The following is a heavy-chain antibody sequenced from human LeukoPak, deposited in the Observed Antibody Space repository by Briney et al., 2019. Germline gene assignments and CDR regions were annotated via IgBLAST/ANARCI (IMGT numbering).Heavy chain of an antibody. D-gene: IGHD3-10*01. CDR2: ICYSGST. CDR3: ARRGITMVRGVLD. CDR1: GGSISSSSYY. J-gene: IGHJ4*02. V-gene: IGHV4-39*01. Sequence: SETLSLTCTVSGGSISSSSYYWGWIRQPPGKGLEWIGSICYSGSTYYNPSLKSRVTISVDTSKNQFSLKLSSATAADTAVYYCARRGITMVRGVLDWGQGTLVTVSS.